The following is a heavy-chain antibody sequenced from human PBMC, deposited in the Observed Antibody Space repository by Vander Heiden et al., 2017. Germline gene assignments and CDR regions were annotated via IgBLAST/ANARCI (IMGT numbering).Heavy chain of an antibody. CDR1: GGSISSSSYY. CDR3: ARPGSSGFDP. V-gene: IGHV4-39*01. CDR2: IYYSGST. Sequence: QLQLQESGPGLVKPSETLSLICTVSGGSISSSSYYWGWIRQPPGKGLEWIGSIYYSGSTYYNPSLKSRVTISVDTSKNQFSLKLSSVTAADTAVYYCARPGSSGFDPWGQGTLVTVSS. J-gene: IGHJ5*02. D-gene: IGHD1-26*01.